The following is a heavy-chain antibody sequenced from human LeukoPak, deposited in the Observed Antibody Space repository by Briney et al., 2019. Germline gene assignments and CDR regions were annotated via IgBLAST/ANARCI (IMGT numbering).Heavy chain of an antibody. Sequence: SETLSLTCTVSGGSISSYYWSWIRQPPGKGLEWIGHIYYSGSTNYNPSLTSRVTISVDTSKNQFSLKLSSVTAADTAVYYCARDLAAAGGWFDLWGQGTLVTVSS. J-gene: IGHJ5*02. CDR1: GGSISSYY. D-gene: IGHD6-13*01. CDR3: ARDLAAAGGWFDL. CDR2: IYYSGST. V-gene: IGHV4-59*01.